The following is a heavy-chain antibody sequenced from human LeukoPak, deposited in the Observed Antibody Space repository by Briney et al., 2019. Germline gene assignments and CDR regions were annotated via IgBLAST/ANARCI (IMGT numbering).Heavy chain of an antibody. CDR3: ARDCSGGSCYSPAPGAFDI. CDR1: GFTFSSYE. V-gene: IGHV3-48*03. J-gene: IGHJ3*02. Sequence: GGSLRLSCAASGFTFSSYEMNWVRQAPGKGLEWVSYISSSGSTIYYADSVKGRFTISRDNAKNSLYLQMNSLRAEDAAVYYCARDCSGGSCYSPAPGAFDIWGQGTMVTVSS. D-gene: IGHD2-15*01. CDR2: ISSSGSTI.